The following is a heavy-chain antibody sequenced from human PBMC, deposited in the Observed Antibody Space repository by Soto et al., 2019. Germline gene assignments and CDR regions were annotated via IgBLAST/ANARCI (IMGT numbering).Heavy chain of an antibody. D-gene: IGHD1-26*01. V-gene: IGHV3-33*01. CDR2: IWYDGSNK. CDR1: GFTSSSYG. J-gene: IGHJ4*02. Sequence: GGSLRLSWAASGFTSSSYGRHLVRQAPGKGLEWVAVIWYDGSNKYYADSVKGRFTISRDNSKNTLYLQMNSLRAEDTAVYYCARDLRPGRWSYPCLYYWGQRTLVTVSS. CDR3: ARDLRPGRWSYPCLYY.